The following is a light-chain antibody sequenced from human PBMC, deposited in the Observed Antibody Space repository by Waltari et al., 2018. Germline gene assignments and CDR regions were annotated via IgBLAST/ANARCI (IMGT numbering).Light chain of an antibody. V-gene: IGLV1-44*01. CDR3: AAWDDSQNGVV. CDR2: HNK. CDR1: SSDIGINI. J-gene: IGLJ2*01. Sequence: HSVLTQPPSASGTPGQRVTISCSGSSSDIGINIVNWYQQLPGTAPKLLIYHNKQRPSGVPDRFSGSKSGTSAFLAISGLQSEDEATYYCAAWDDSQNGVVFGGGTKLTV.